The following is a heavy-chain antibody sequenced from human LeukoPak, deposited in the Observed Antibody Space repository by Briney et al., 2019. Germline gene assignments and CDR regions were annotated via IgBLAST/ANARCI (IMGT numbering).Heavy chain of an antibody. J-gene: IGHJ4*02. CDR3: AREMLGGFNPWPY. Sequence: PSETLSLTCTVSLDSTTSNFWSWVRQPPGKGLEGIGEIHRSGSPNYNPSLQSRVTISIDRSRNQIALQLSSVTAADTAVYYCAREMLGGFNPWPYWGQGTLVTVSS. CDR1: LDSTTSNF. D-gene: IGHD1-14*01. CDR2: IHRSGSP. V-gene: IGHV4-4*02.